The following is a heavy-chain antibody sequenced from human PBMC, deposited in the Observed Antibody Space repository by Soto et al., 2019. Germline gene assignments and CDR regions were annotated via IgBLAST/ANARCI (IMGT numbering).Heavy chain of an antibody. CDR1: GGSISSGDYY. V-gene: IGHV4-30-4*01. D-gene: IGHD2-15*01. Sequence: QVQLQESGPGLVKPSQTLSLTCTVSGGSISSGDYYWSWIRQPPGKGLEWIGYIYYSGSTYYNPSLKSRVTISVDTSKNQFSLKLSSVTAADTAVYYCARDSRIYCSGGSCYRFFDYWGQGTLVTVSS. J-gene: IGHJ4*02. CDR3: ARDSRIYCSGGSCYRFFDY. CDR2: IYYSGST.